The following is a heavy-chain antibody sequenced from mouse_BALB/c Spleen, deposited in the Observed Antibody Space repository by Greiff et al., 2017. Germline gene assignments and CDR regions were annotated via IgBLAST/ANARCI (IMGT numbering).Heavy chain of an antibody. CDR2: ISSGGSYT. D-gene: IGHD2-14*01. CDR3: TRDRGEVRAY. CDR1: GFTFSSYT. V-gene: IGHV5-6-4*01. Sequence: DVHLVESGGGLVKPGGSLKLSCAASGFTFSSYTMSWVRQTPEKRLEWVATISSGGSYTYYPDSVKGRFTISRDNAKNTLYLQMSSLKSEDTAMYYCTRDRGEVRAYWGQGTLVTVSA. J-gene: IGHJ3*01.